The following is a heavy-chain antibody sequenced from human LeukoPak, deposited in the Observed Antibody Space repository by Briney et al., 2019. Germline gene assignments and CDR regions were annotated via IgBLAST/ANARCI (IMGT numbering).Heavy chain of an antibody. J-gene: IGHJ4*02. Sequence: PGGSLRLSCAASGFTFSSYGMHWVRQAPGKGLEWVANIKQDGSEKYYVDSVKGRFTISRDNAKNSLYLQMNSLRAEDTAVYYCARDYCGGDCSDYWGQGTLVTVSS. CDR3: ARDYCGGDCSDY. CDR2: IKQDGSEK. D-gene: IGHD2-21*02. CDR1: GFTFSSYG. V-gene: IGHV3-7*01.